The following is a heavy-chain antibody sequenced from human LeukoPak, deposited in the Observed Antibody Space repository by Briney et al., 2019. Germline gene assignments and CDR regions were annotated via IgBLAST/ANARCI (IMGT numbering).Heavy chain of an antibody. CDR2: ISWNSGSI. CDR1: GFTFDDYA. CDR3: AKDRARLRYFDWLQHPDYGMDV. D-gene: IGHD3-9*01. J-gene: IGHJ6*02. Sequence: GGSLRLSCAASGFTFDDYATHWVREAPGKGLEWVSGISWNSGSIGYADSVKGRFTISRDNAKNSLYLQMNSLRAEDTAVYYCAKDRARLRYFDWLQHPDYGMDVWGQGTTVTVSS. V-gene: IGHV3-9*01.